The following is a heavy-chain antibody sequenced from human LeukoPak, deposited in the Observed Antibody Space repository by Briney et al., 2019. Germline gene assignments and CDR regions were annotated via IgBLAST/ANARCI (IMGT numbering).Heavy chain of an antibody. J-gene: IGHJ3*02. CDR2: IGTDGSST. V-gene: IGHV3-74*01. CDR3: ARGGSPPEALGDAFDI. Sequence: GGSLRLSCAASGFTFSSYWMHWVRQVPGKGLVWVSRIGTDGSSTTYADYVKGRFTISRDDAKNTLYLQMNSLRGEDTAVYYCARGGSPPEALGDAFDIWGQGTLVTVSS. CDR1: GFTFSSYW. D-gene: IGHD1-26*01.